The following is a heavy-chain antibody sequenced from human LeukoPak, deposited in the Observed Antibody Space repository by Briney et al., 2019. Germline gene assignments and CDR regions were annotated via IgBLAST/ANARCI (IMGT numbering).Heavy chain of an antibody. CDR3: ARGSGWLDP. V-gene: IGHV3-7*04. CDR2: IKQDGSEK. J-gene: IGHJ5*02. CDR1: GFSFSTSW. Sequence: GGSLRLSCAASGFSFSTSWMSWLRQAPGKGLEWVANIKQDGSEKYYVDSVKGRFTISRDNARNSLDLQMNSLTVEDTAVYYCARGSGWLDPWGQGTLVSVSS.